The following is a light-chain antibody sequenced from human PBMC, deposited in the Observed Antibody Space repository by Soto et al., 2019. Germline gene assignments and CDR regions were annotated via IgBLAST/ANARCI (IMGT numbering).Light chain of an antibody. J-gene: IGLJ1*01. Sequence: QSVLTQPPSASGSPGQSVAISCTGTSSDVGGYNYVSWYQQHPGKAPKLMIYEVNKRPPGVPDRFSGSKSGNTASLTVSGLQAEDEADYYCSSYAGRSNVFGTGTKVTVL. CDR1: SSDVGGYNY. V-gene: IGLV2-8*01. CDR3: SSYAGRSNV. CDR2: EVN.